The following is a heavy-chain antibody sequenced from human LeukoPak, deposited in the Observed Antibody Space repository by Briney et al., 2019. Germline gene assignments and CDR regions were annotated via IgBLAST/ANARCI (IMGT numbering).Heavy chain of an antibody. Sequence: PGGSLRLSCAASGFTFSTYTMNWVRQAPGKGLEWVSSISSSSSTTHYADSVKGRFTISRDNAKNSLYLQMNSLRAEDTAVYYCAREAPGYPIRRYSSSWYGWFDPWGQGTLVTVSS. CDR1: GFTFSTYT. J-gene: IGHJ5*02. D-gene: IGHD6-13*01. CDR3: AREAPGYPIRRYSSSWYGWFDP. CDR2: ISSSSSTT. V-gene: IGHV3-21*04.